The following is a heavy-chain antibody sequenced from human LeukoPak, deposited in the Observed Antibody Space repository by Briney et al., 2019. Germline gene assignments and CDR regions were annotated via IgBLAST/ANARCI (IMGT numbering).Heavy chain of an antibody. CDR1: GFTVSSYG. V-gene: IGHV3-30*18. J-gene: IGHJ4*02. Sequence: GGSLRLSCAASGFTVSSYGMHWVRQAPGKGLEWVAVNADSVKGRFTISRDNSKNTLYLQMNSLRAEDTAVYYCAKSALTMVRGDLGYWGQGTLVTVSS. CDR3: AKSALTMVRGDLGY. D-gene: IGHD3-10*01.